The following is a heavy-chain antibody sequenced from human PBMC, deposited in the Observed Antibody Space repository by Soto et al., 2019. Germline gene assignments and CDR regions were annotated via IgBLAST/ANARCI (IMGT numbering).Heavy chain of an antibody. V-gene: IGHV4-59*01. CDR3: ARGVGKKWELPDY. D-gene: IGHD1-26*01. CDR2: VFNSETS. CDR1: GAPMNRYY. Sequence: PSETLSLTCTVSGAPMNRYYWSWLRQPPGKALEWIGYVFNSETSKYNPSLRSRIAMSVDRSKNQFSLAMTSLTAADTAVYFCARGVGKKWELPDYWGPGILVTVSS. J-gene: IGHJ4*02.